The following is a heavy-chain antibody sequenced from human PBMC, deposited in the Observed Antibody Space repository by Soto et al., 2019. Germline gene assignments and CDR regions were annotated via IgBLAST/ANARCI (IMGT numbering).Heavy chain of an antibody. V-gene: IGHV3-74*01. J-gene: IGHJ4*02. CDR3: ASARRGVLFDN. D-gene: IGHD3-10*01. CDR1: GFTFGNYW. CDR2: INGDGGST. Sequence: EVQLVESGGGLIQPGGSLRLFCAASGFTFGNYWMHWVRQAPGKGLMWVSRINGDGGSTFYADSVKGRFTIARDNAKNTLHLQMNSLRVEDTALYYCASARRGVLFDNWGLGTLVTVSS.